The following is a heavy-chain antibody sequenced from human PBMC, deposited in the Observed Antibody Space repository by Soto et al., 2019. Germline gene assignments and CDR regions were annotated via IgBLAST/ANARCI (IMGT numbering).Heavy chain of an antibody. D-gene: IGHD1-26*01. Sequence: PSETLRLSCAASGXTFSSYSMNWVRQAPGKGLEWVSFIYSGGNTFYADSVRGRFTFSRDNSRNKLYLQMNSLRAEDTALYYCVILALGKFDFWGQGNLVTVSS. CDR2: IYSGGNT. V-gene: IGHV3-53*01. CDR1: GXTFSSYS. J-gene: IGHJ4*02. CDR3: VILALGKFDF.